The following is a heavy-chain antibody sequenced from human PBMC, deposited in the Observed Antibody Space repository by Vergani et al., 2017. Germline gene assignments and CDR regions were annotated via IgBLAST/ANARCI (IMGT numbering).Heavy chain of an antibody. CDR3: ARHSTVEWLVKLGWIDP. D-gene: IGHD6-19*01. CDR2: IYYSGST. J-gene: IGHJ5*02. CDR1: GASIRSSNYY. Sequence: QLQLQESGPGLVKPSATLSLTCSVSGASIRSSNYYWGWIRQPPGKGLEWIASIYYSGSTYYNPSLKSRVTISVDTSKNHFSRKLSSVTAADTAVYFCARHSTVEWLVKLGWIDPWGQGILVTVSS. V-gene: IGHV4-39*01.